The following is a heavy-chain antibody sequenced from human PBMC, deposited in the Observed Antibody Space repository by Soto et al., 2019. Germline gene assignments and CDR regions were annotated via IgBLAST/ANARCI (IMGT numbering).Heavy chain of an antibody. CDR3: AXXXXXXXXXXXXXXDY. J-gene: IGHJ4*02. V-gene: IGHV3-23*01. CDR2: ISGSGDRT. CDR1: GFTFSTYG. Sequence: EVQLLESGGGLVQPGGSLGLSCAASGFTFSTYGVSWVRQAPXXXXXXXXVISGSGDRTYYAESVKGRFTISRDNSKNTVHLSXTSLXAEDXXXXXXAXXXXXXXXXXXXXXDYWGQGTLVTVSS.